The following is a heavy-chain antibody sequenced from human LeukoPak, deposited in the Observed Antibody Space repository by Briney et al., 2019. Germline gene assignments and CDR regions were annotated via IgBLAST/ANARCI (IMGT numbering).Heavy chain of an antibody. CDR3: AKDRGIAVAGSFDY. V-gene: IGHV3-23*01. CDR2: ISDSGGST. Sequence: GGSLRLSCAASGFTFSSYAMSWVRQAPGKGLEWVSAISDSGGSTYYADSVKGRFTISRDNSKNTLYLQMNSLRVEDTAVYYCAKDRGIAVAGSFDYWGQGTLVTVSS. J-gene: IGHJ4*02. CDR1: GFTFSSYA. D-gene: IGHD6-19*01.